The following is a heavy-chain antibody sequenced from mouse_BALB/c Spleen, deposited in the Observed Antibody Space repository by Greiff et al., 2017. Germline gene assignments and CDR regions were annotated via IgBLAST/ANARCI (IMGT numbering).Heavy chain of an antibody. CDR3: ARDRGITTKDAMDY. J-gene: IGHJ4*01. Sequence: DVMLVESGGGLVKPGGSLKLSCAASGFTFSDYYMYWVRQTPEKRLEWVATISDGGSYTYYPDSVKGRFTISRDNAKNNLYLQMSSLKSEDTAMYYCARDRGITTKDAMDYWGQGTSVTVSS. CDR2: ISDGGSYT. V-gene: IGHV5-4*02. D-gene: IGHD2-4*01. CDR1: GFTFSDYY.